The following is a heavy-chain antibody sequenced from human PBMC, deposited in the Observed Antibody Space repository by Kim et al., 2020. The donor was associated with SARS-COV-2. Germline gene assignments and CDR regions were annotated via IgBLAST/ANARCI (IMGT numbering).Heavy chain of an antibody. V-gene: IGHV4-4*08. CDR1: SDSISGYY. CDR3: ARSASHSTATGYFDS. Sequence: SETLSLTCTFSSDSISGYYWSWIRQSPGEGLEWIGYIYNGGNTEYNPSLESRVTISIDTSRSQFSLKLSSVTAADTAVYYCARSASHSTATGYFDSWGQGTLVTVSS. D-gene: IGHD2-15*01. CDR2: IYNGGNT. J-gene: IGHJ4*02.